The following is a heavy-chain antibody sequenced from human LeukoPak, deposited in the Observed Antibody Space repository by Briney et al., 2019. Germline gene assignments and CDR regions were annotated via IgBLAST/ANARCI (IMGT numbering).Heavy chain of an antibody. Sequence: GGSLRLSCAVSGFTFSRYSMNWVRQAPVKGLEWVPYISSSSSTVYYADSVEGRFTISRDNAKNSLFLQMNSLRDEDTAVYYCARTWLSSGFLFDHWGQGTLVTVSS. D-gene: IGHD3-22*01. V-gene: IGHV3-48*02. CDR3: ARTWLSSGFLFDH. CDR2: ISSSSSTV. CDR1: GFTFSRYS. J-gene: IGHJ4*02.